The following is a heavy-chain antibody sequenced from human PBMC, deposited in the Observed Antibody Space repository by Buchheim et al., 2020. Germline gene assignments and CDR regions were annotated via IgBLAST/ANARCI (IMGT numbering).Heavy chain of an antibody. CDR2: ITLYNGNT. J-gene: IGHJ6*02. CDR3: ASTTITIIVVIITNHGMDV. D-gene: IGHD3-22*01. V-gene: IGHV1-68*02. CDR1: GYTFTYCS. Sequence: QVQLGQSEAEVKKPGASVKVSCKASGYTFTYCSLHLLQQSPGQGLQRMRWITLYNGNTKYAKKFQGKVTITRDMSLRTAYIELSVRSEASAVYYWASTTITIIVVIITNHGMDVWGQGTT.